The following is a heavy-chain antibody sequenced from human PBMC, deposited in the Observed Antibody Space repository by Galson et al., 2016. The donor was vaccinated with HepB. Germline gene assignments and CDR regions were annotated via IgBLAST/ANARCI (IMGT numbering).Heavy chain of an antibody. Sequence: SVKVSCKASGYTFTNYYIHWVRQAPGQGLEWMGIINPSGGTTRYAQKFQGRVTMTRDTSTSTVYMELSSLRSEDTAVFYCARYGSGSFDFWGQGTLVTVSS. V-gene: IGHV1-46*01. D-gene: IGHD3-10*01. CDR1: GYTFTNYY. J-gene: IGHJ4*02. CDR2: INPSGGTT. CDR3: ARYGSGSFDF.